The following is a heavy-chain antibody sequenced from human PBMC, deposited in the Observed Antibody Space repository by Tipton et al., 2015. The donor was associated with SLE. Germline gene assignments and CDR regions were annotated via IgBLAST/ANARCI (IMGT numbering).Heavy chain of an antibody. CDR1: GFTFDDYA. Sequence: RSLRLSCAASGFTFDDYAMHWVRQAPGKGLEWVSGIRWNSGTIGYADSVKGRFTISRDNSKNTLYLQMNSLRAEDTAVYYCVRDVTVDASTKYPAEAFGLWGQGTLVIVSS. D-gene: IGHD3-16*01. CDR3: VRDVTVDASTKYPAEAFGL. CDR2: IRWNSGTI. V-gene: IGHV3-9*01. J-gene: IGHJ3*01.